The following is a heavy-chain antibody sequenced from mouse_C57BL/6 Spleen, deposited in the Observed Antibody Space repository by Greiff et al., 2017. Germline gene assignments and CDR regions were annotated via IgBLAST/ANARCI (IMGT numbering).Heavy chain of an antibody. Sequence: EVKLMESGGGLVQPGGSLKLSCAASGFTFSDYGMAWVRQAPRKGPEWVAFISNLAYSIYYADTVTGRFTISRENAKNTLYLEMSSLRSEDTAMYYCARQGSTMVTTNWYVDVWGTGTTVTVSS. V-gene: IGHV5-15*01. CDR2: ISNLAYSI. J-gene: IGHJ1*03. D-gene: IGHD2-1*01. CDR3: ARQGSTMVTTNWYVDV. CDR1: GFTFSDYG.